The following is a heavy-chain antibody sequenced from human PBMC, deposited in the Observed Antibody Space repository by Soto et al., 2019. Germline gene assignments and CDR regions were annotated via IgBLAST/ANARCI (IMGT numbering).Heavy chain of an antibody. J-gene: IGHJ4*02. CDR1: GGTFSSYA. Sequence: GASVKVSCKASGGTFSSYAISWVRQAPGQGLEWMGRIIPIFGTANYAQNFQGRLTITADKSTNTVYMELSSLRSEDTAVYYCARKDSSSLDSWGQGTPVTVSS. CDR3: ARKDSSSLDS. V-gene: IGHV1-69*06. D-gene: IGHD3-22*01. CDR2: IIPIFGTA.